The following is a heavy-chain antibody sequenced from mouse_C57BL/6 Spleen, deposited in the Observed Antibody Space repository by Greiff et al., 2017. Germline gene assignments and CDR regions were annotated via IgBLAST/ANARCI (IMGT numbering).Heavy chain of an antibody. J-gene: IGHJ2*01. D-gene: IGHD1-1*02. V-gene: IGHV1-82*01. Sequence: QVTLKESGPELVKPGASVKISCKASGYAFSSSWMNWVKQRPGKGLEWIGRIYPGDGDTNYNGKFKGKATLTADKSSSTAYMPLSSLTSEDSAVYFCARGPYGYCDYWGQGTTLTVSS. CDR2: IYPGDGDT. CDR3: ARGPYGYCDY. CDR1: GYAFSSSW.